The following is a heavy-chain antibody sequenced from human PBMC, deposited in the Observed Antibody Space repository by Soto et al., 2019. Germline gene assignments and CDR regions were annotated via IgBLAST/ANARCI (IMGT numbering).Heavy chain of an antibody. V-gene: IGHV1-3*01. Sequence: ASVKVSCKACGYTFTSYARHWLRQAPGQRLEWMGWINAGNGNTKYSQKFQGRVTITRDTSASTAYMELSSLRSEDTAVYYCARGGSLYWYFDLWGRGTLVTVSS. D-gene: IGHD1-26*01. CDR3: ARGGSLYWYFDL. J-gene: IGHJ2*01. CDR1: GYTFTSYA. CDR2: INAGNGNT.